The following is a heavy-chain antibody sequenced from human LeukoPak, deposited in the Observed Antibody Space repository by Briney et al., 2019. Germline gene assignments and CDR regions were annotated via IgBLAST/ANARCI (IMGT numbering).Heavy chain of an antibody. CDR2: IKQDGSEI. J-gene: IGHJ4*02. V-gene: IGHV3-7*03. CDR1: GFTFSSYW. D-gene: IGHD1-26*01. Sequence: PGGSLRLSCAASGFTFSSYWMSWVRQAPGKGLEWVANIKQDGSEIYSVDYVKGRFTISRDNAKNSLYLQMNSLRAEDTALYYCAKDNGELLQYYFNYWGQGTLVTVSS. CDR3: AKDNGELLQYYFNY.